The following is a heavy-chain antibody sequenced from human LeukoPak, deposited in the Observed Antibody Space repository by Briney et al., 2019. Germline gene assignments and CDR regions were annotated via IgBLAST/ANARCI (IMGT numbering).Heavy chain of an antibody. CDR3: ARDDYYDSSQYYNY. D-gene: IGHD3-22*01. CDR2: ISVYNGNT. Sequence: GASVKVSCRASGYTFTSYGISWVRQAPGQGLEWMGWISVYNGNTNYAQKLQGRVTMTTDTSTSTAYMELRSLRSDDTAVYYWARDDYYDSSQYYNYWGQGTLVTVSS. J-gene: IGHJ4*02. CDR1: GYTFTSYG. V-gene: IGHV1-18*01.